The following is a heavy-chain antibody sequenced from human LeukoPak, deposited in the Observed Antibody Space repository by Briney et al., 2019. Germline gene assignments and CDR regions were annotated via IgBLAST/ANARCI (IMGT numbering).Heavy chain of an antibody. CDR2: ISSSSSTI. J-gene: IGHJ6*03. D-gene: IGHD3-10*01. V-gene: IGHV3-48*01. CDR3: ARFRRFGELLSNYYMDV. CDR1: GFTFSSYS. Sequence: GGSLRLSCAASGFTFSSYSMNWVRQAPGKGLEWVSYISSSSSTIYYPDSVKGRFTISRDNAKNSLYLQMNSLRAEDTALYYCARFRRFGELLSNYYMDVWGKGTTVTVSS.